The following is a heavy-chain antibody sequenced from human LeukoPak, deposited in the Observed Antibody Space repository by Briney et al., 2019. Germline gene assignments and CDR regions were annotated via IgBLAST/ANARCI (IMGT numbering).Heavy chain of an antibody. Sequence: SETLSLTCAVYGGSFSGYYWSWIRQPPGKGLEWIGEINHSGSINYNPSLKSRVTTSVDTSKNQFSLKLSSVTAADTAVYYCARAGGSGSGLGPDAFDIWGQGTMVTVSS. V-gene: IGHV4-34*01. J-gene: IGHJ3*02. CDR2: INHSGSI. D-gene: IGHD3-10*01. CDR1: GGSFSGYY. CDR3: ARAGGSGSGLGPDAFDI.